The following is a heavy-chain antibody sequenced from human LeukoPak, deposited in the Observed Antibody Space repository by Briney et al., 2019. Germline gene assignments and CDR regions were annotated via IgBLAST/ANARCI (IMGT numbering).Heavy chain of an antibody. D-gene: IGHD5-18*01. Sequence: GGSLRPSCAASGFTVSSNYMSWVRQVPGKGLEWVSVIYSDGSTYYADSVKGRFTISRDNSKNTLYLQMNSLRAEDTAVYYCASPVDTAMVHTNYYYYMDVWGKGTTVAVSS. V-gene: IGHV3-53*01. CDR1: GFTVSSNY. CDR3: ASPVDTAMVHTNYYYYMDV. CDR2: IYSDGST. J-gene: IGHJ6*03.